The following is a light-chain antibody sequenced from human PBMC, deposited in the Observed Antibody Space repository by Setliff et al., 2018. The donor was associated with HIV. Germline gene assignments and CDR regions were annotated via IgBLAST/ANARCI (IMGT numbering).Light chain of an antibody. CDR2: AVS. J-gene: IGLJ1*01. Sequence: QSALTQPASVSGSPGQSITISCTGSSSDVGGYNYVSWYQQHPGKAPKLMIYAVSHRPSGVSNRFSGSRSGNTASLTISGLQAEDEADYYCSSYTSSTPLYVFGPGTKVTVL. CDR1: SSDVGGYNY. CDR3: SSYTSSTPLYV. V-gene: IGLV2-14*03.